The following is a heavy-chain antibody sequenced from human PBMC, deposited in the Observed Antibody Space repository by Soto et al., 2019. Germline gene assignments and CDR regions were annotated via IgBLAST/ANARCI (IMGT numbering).Heavy chain of an antibody. V-gene: IGHV3-11*05. CDR2: ISSSRSYT. CDR3: ARVAYDAFEI. CDR1: GFTFSDYY. Sequence: QVQLVESGGGLVKPGGSLRLSCAASGFTFSDYYMNWIRQAPGKGLEWVSYISSSRSYTNYADSVKGRFTISRDNAKNSLYLQMNSLRAEDTALYYCARVAYDAFEIWGQGTMVTVSS. J-gene: IGHJ3*02. D-gene: IGHD3-16*01.